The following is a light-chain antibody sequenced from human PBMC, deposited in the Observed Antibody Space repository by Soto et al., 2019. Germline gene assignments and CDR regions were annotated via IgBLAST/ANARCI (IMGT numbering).Light chain of an antibody. CDR1: SSNIGSNY. Sequence: QSVLTQPPSASGTPGQWVIISCSGRSSNIGSNYVYWFQHLPGTAPKLLIYANDQRPSGVPDRFSGSKSGTSASLAISGLRSEDEADYYCAAWDDSLGGSWVFGGGTKLTVL. CDR2: AND. V-gene: IGLV1-47*02. CDR3: AAWDDSLGGSWV. J-gene: IGLJ3*02.